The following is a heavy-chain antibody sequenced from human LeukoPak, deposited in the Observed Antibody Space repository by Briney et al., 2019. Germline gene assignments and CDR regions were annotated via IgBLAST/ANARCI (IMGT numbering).Heavy chain of an antibody. CDR1: GGSISGYY. J-gene: IGHJ5*02. CDR2: IYYSGST. Sequence: SETLSLTCTVSGGSISGYYWSWIRQPPGKGLEWIGYIYYSGSTNYNPSLKSRVTISVDTSKNQFSLKLSSVTAADTAVYYCARQASPRNWFDPWGQGTLVTVSS. V-gene: IGHV4-59*08. CDR3: ARQASPRNWFDP.